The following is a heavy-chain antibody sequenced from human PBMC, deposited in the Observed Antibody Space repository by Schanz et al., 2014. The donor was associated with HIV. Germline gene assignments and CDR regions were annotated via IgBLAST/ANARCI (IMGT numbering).Heavy chain of an antibody. CDR1: GFTFSSHG. D-gene: IGHD2-15*01. J-gene: IGHJ2*01. V-gene: IGHV3-33*01. CDR3: ALSRPSGYGGSWYFDL. Sequence: QVQLVESGGGVVQPGRSLRLSCAASGFTFSSHGMHWVRQAPGKGLEWVAVIWYDGTDKYYAGSVKGRFTISRDNSQNTMYLQMNRLRAEDTAVYYCALSRPSGYGGSWYFDLWGRGTLVAVSS. CDR2: IWYDGTDK.